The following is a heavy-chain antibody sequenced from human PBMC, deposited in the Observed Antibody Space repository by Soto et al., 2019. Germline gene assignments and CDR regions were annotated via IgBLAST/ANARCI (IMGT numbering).Heavy chain of an antibody. J-gene: IGHJ5*02. CDR1: GYTFTSYD. CDR3: ARTVLRYFDWPPRGDWFDP. Sequence: ASVKVSCKASGYTFTSYDINWVRQATGQGLEWMGWMNPNSGNTGYAQKFQGRVTMTRNTSISTAYMELSSLRSEDTAVYYCARTVLRYFDWPPRGDWFDPWGQGTLVIVSS. V-gene: IGHV1-8*01. CDR2: MNPNSGNT. D-gene: IGHD3-9*01.